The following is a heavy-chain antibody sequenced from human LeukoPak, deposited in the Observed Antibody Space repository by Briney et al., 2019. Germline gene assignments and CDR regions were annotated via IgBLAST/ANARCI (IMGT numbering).Heavy chain of an antibody. V-gene: IGHV4-4*07. CDR3: ARDFDRAGGDYFDY. D-gene: IGHD3-16*01. J-gene: IGHJ4*02. CDR1: GSSISAYY. Sequence: KTSETLSLTCTVSGSSISAYYWTWIRRPAGRGLEWIGRIYTSDNTDYNPSLKSRVTMSVDTSKNLFSLKLTSVTAADTAVYYCARDFDRAGGDYFDYWGQGALVTVSS. CDR2: IYTSDNT.